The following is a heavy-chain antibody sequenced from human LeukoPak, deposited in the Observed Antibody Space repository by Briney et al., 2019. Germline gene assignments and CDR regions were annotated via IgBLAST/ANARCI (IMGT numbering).Heavy chain of an antibody. D-gene: IGHD2/OR15-2a*01. CDR1: GGSFSGYY. Sequence: TSETLSLTCAVYGGSFSGYYWSWIRQPPGKGLEWIGEINHSGSTNYNPSLKSRVTISVDTSKNLFSLKLSSVTAADTAVYYCARILARQFTSFSDSTPYFYYYIDVWGNGTAVSVSS. CDR2: INHSGST. J-gene: IGHJ6*03. CDR3: ARILARQFTSFSDSTPYFYYYIDV. V-gene: IGHV4-34*01.